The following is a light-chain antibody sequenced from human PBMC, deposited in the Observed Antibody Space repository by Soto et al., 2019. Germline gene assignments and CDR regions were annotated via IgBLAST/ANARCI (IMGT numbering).Light chain of an antibody. J-gene: IGKJ1*01. CDR3: QQYGRAWWT. V-gene: IGKV3-20*01. Sequence: EIVLTQSPGTLSLSPGERATLSCRTSQSVSSSYLAWYQQKPGQAPRLLIYGASSRATGIPDRFSGSGSGTDFTLTISRMGAEDFAVYYCQQYGRAWWTFGQGNKVEIK. CDR1: QSVSSSY. CDR2: GAS.